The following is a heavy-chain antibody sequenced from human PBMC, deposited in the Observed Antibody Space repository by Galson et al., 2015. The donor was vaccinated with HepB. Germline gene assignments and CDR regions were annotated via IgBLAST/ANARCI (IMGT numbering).Heavy chain of an antibody. D-gene: IGHD2-2*01. CDR2: TIPILGIA. CDR3: ARGVEYCSSTSCSTYYFDY. CDR1: GGTFSSYA. J-gene: IGHJ4*02. Sequence: SVKVSCKASGGTFSSYAISWVRQAPGQGLEWMGRTIPILGIANYAQKFQGRVTITADKSTSTAYMELSSLRSEDTAVYYCARGVEYCSSTSCSTYYFDYWGQGTLVTVSS. V-gene: IGHV1-69*04.